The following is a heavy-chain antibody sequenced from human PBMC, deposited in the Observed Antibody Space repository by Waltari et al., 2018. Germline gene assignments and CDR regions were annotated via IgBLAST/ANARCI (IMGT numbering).Heavy chain of an antibody. CDR3: ARSSEVEMTTIGADYFDY. CDR2: IIPILGLA. J-gene: IGHJ4*02. D-gene: IGHD4-4*01. V-gene: IGHV1-69*02. Sequence: QVQLVQSGAEVKKPGSSVKVSCKASGGPFSSYTIRWVRQVPGHGLEWMGRIIPILGLANYAQKFQGRVTITADKSTSTAYMELSSLRSEDTAVYYCARSSEVEMTTIGADYFDYWGQGTLVTVSS. CDR1: GGPFSSYT.